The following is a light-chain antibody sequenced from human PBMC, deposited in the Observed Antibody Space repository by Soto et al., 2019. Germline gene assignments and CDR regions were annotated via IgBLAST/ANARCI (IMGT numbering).Light chain of an antibody. J-gene: IGLJ2*01. Sequence: NFMLTQPHSVSESPGKTVTISCTGSRGNIASNYVQWYQQRPGSAPTTVIYDDDLRPSGVPDRFSGSIDTSSNSASLTISGLRTEDEAVYYCQSYHSSSVVFGGGTKLTVL. CDR2: DDD. CDR1: RGNIASNY. CDR3: QSYHSSSVV. V-gene: IGLV6-57*02.